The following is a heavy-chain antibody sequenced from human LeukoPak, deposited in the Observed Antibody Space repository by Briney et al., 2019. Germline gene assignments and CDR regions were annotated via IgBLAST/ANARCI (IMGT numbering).Heavy chain of an antibody. Sequence: PSGTLSLTCAVSGGSISRSNWWSWVRQPPGKGLEWIGEIYHSESTNYNPSLKSRVTISVDTSKNQFSLKLSSVTAADTAVYYCARGPLLRYFDWLLSFDYWGQGTLVTVSS. V-gene: IGHV4-4*02. CDR3: ARGPLLRYFDWLLSFDY. J-gene: IGHJ4*02. CDR1: GGSISRSNW. CDR2: IYHSEST. D-gene: IGHD3-9*01.